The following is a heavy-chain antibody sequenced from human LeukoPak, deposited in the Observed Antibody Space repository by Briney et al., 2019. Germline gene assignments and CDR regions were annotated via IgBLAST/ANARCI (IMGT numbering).Heavy chain of an antibody. V-gene: IGHV3-13*01. Sequence: GSLRLSCAASGFSFSAHAMHWVRQPTGKGLEWVSAIGTGGDTFYPGSVKGRFTISRENVKNSLYLQMNSLRAEDTAVYYCARGLSGSFYGSLDYWGQGTLVTVSS. CDR1: GFSFSAHA. CDR2: IGTGGDT. J-gene: IGHJ4*02. D-gene: IGHD1-26*01. CDR3: ARGLSGSFYGSLDY.